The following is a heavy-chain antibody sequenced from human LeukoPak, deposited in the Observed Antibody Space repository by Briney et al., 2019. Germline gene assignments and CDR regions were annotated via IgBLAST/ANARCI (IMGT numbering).Heavy chain of an antibody. CDR2: INQDGSQK. D-gene: IGHD2-15*01. CDR1: GFPFSSYW. V-gene: IGHV3-7*01. CDR3: ARLYCSGGSCYANLDY. J-gene: IGHJ4*02. Sequence: GGSLRLSCAASGFPFSSYWMSWVRQAPGKGLEWVAHINQDGSQKSYGDSVRGRFTISRDNAENSLYLQMNSLTAEDTAVYYCARLYCSGGSCYANLDYWGQGTLVAVSS.